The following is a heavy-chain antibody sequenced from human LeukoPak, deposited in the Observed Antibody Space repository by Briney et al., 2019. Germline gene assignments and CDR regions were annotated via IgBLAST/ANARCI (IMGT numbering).Heavy chain of an antibody. J-gene: IGHJ4*02. V-gene: IGHV3-48*01. Sequence: PGGSLRLSCAASGSTFSSYSMNWVRQAPGKGLEWVSYISSSSSTIYYADSVKGRFTISRDNSKNTLYLQMNSLRAEDTAVYYCATSYSSSSGGGYWGQGTLVTVSS. CDR2: ISSSSSTI. CDR1: GSTFSSYS. D-gene: IGHD6-6*01. CDR3: ATSYSSSSGGGY.